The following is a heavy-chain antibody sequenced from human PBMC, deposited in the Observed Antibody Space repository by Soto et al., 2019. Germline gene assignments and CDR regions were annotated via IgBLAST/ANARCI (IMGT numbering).Heavy chain of an antibody. V-gene: IGHV1-69*13. CDR1: GGTFSSYA. CDR2: IIPIFGTA. CDR3: ARHLRITMIVVVIPYLDDAFDI. J-gene: IGHJ3*02. D-gene: IGHD3-22*01. Sequence: SVKVSCKASGGTFSSYAISWVRQAPGQGLEWMGGIIPIFGTANYAQKFQGRVTITADESTSTAYMELSSLRSEDTAVYYCARHLRITMIVVVIPYLDDAFDIWGQGTMVTVSS.